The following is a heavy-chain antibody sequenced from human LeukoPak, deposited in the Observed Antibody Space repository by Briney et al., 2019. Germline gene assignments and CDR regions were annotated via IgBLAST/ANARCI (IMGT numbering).Heavy chain of an antibody. J-gene: IGHJ5*02. CDR1: GDSITGTRVH. CDR3: ARQDFGVVIGPSRWFDP. V-gene: IGHV4-39*01. CDR2: LSSTGMT. Sequence: SETLSLTCSVSGDSITGTRVHWVWIRQPPGKGPEWIGTLSSTGMTFHEPSLKSRVSMSLDTSKNQFSLRLSSVTAADTAVYYCARQDFGVVIGPSRWFDPWGQGTLVTVSS. D-gene: IGHD3-3*01.